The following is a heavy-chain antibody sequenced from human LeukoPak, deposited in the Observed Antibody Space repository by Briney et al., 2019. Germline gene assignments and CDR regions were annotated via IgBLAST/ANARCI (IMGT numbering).Heavy chain of an antibody. Sequence: GGSLRLSCAASGFTFSSYAMSWVRQAPGKGLEWVSAISGSGGSTYYADSVKGRFTISRDNSCDTLYLQMNSLRAEGTAVYYCAKGYYDYVWGSYYFDYWGQGTLVTVSS. CDR2: ISGSGGST. D-gene: IGHD3-16*01. V-gene: IGHV3-23*01. CDR3: AKGYYDYVWGSYYFDY. CDR1: GFTFSSYA. J-gene: IGHJ4*02.